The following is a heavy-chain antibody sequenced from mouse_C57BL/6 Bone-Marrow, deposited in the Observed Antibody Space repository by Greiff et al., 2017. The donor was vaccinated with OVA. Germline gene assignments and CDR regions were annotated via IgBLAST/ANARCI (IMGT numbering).Heavy chain of an antibody. D-gene: IGHD1-1*02. CDR3: ARRYGRDY. Sequence: VQLQQSGPELVKPGASVKISCKASGYSFTGYYMNWVKQSPEKSLEWIGEINPSTGGTTYNQKFKAKATLTVDKSSSTAYMQLKSLTSEDSAVYYCARRYGRDYWGQGTTLTVSS. J-gene: IGHJ2*01. V-gene: IGHV1-42*01. CDR1: GYSFTGYY. CDR2: INPSTGGT.